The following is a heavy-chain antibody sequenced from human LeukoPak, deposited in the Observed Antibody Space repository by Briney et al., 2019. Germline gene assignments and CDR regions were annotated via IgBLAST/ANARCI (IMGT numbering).Heavy chain of an antibody. J-gene: IGHJ4*02. CDR1: GDSINNFY. D-gene: IGHD6-19*01. CDR2: INHSGST. CDR3: ARGRIAVAGAYY. Sequence: PSETLSLTCTVSGDSINNFYWSWIRQPPGKGLEWIGEINHSGSTNYNPSLKSRVTISVDTSKNQFSLKLSSVTAADTAVYYCARGRIAVAGAYYWGQGTLVTVSS. V-gene: IGHV4-34*01.